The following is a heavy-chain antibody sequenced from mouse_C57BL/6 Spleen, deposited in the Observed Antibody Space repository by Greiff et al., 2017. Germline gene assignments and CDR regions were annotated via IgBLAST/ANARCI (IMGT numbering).Heavy chain of an antibody. CDR2: ISSRSSTI. V-gene: IGHV5-17*01. J-gene: IGHJ2*01. CDR1: GFTFSDYG. CDR3: ARAGHYYGSSYLYYFDY. Sequence: EVHLVESGGGLVKPGGSLKLSCAASGFTFSDYGMHWVRQAPEKGLEWVAYISSRSSTIYYADTVKGRFTISRDNAKNTLFLQMTSLRSEDTAMYYCARAGHYYGSSYLYYFDYWGQGTTLTVSS. D-gene: IGHD1-1*01.